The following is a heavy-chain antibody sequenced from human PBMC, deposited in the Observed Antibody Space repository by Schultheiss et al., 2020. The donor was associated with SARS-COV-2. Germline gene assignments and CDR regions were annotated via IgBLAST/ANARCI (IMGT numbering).Heavy chain of an antibody. D-gene: IGHD3-22*01. Sequence: SETLSLTCAVYGGSFSGYYWSWIRQPPGKGLEWIGEINHSGSTNYNPSLMSRVTISVDTSKNQFSLKLSYVTAADTAVYYCARGGYYYDSSDTKGAFDIWGQGTMVTVSS. J-gene: IGHJ3*02. CDR3: ARGGYYYDSSDTKGAFDI. CDR2: INHSGST. V-gene: IGHV4-34*01. CDR1: GGSFSGYY.